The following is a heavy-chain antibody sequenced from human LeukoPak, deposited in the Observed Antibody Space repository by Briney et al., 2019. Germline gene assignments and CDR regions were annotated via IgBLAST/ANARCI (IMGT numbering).Heavy chain of an antibody. CDR2: INPSGGST. CDR3: ARDSSYGDEPYYFDY. D-gene: IGHD4-17*01. CDR1: GYTFTSYY. J-gene: IGHJ4*02. Sequence: ASVKVSCKASGYTFTSYYMHWVRQAPGQGLEWMGIINPSGGSTSYAQKFQGRVTMTRDTSTSTVYMKLSSLRSEDTAVYCCARDSSYGDEPYYFDYWGQGTLVTVSS. V-gene: IGHV1-46*01.